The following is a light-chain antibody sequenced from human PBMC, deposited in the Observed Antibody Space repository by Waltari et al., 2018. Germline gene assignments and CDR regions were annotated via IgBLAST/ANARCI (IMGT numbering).Light chain of an antibody. CDR1: PSIIGSIDG. J-gene: IGLJ3*02. V-gene: IGLV2-23*01. CDR2: EDD. CDR3: CSHAGFWV. Sequence: QSALTQPASMSGSPGQSITISCTGPPSIIGSIDGVSWSRQYPDKAPQLIIFEDDKRPSDISARFSGSKSATTASLTISGLQGDDEADYYCCSHAGFWVFGGGTKLTVL.